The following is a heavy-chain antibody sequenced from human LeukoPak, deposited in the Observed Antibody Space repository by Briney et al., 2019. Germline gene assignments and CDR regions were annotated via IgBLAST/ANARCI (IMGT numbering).Heavy chain of an antibody. CDR1: GFTFSNAW. J-gene: IGHJ3*02. D-gene: IGHD3-10*01. Sequence: GGSLRLSCAASGFTFSNAWMSWVRQAPGKGLEWVGRIKSKTDGGTTDYAAPVKGRLTISRDDSKNTLYLQMNSLKTEDTAVYYCTTDYYGSGSYPDAFDIWGRGTMVTVSS. CDR3: TTDYYGSGSYPDAFDI. V-gene: IGHV3-15*01. CDR2: IKSKTDGGTT.